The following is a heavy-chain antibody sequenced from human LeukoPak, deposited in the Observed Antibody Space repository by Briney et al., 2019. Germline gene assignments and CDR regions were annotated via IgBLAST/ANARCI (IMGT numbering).Heavy chain of an antibody. CDR1: GFTFYSYS. V-gene: IGHV3-48*04. CDR3: ARGDYGARPNWFDA. CDR2: ISSSSCTI. J-gene: IGHJ5*02. D-gene: IGHD4-17*01. Sequence: GGSLTLSCAASGFTFYSYSMKWVRQAPGKGVEWGSYISSSSCTILYAVSERGRFTISRDNAKNSLYLQMNSLRAEDTAVYYCARGDYGARPNWFDAWGQGTLVTVSS.